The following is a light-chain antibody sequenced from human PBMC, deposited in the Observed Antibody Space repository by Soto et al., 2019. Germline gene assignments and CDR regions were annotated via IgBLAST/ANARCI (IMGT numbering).Light chain of an antibody. J-gene: IGKJ4*01. V-gene: IGKV3-15*01. CDR1: QSVSSN. CDR2: GAS. Sequence: EIVMTQSPATLSVSPGERATLSCRASQSVSSNLAWYQQKPGQAPRLLIYGASTRATAIPARFSGSGSGTEFTLTISSLQSEDFAVYYCQQYGSSPPLTFGGGTKVEIK. CDR3: QQYGSSPPLT.